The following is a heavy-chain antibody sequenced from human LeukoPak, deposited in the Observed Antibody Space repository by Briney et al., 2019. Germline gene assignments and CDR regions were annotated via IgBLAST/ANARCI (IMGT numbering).Heavy chain of an antibody. J-gene: IGHJ4*02. CDR1: GFTFSDYY. D-gene: IGHD3-22*01. Sequence: PGGSLRLSCAASGFTFSDYYMSWIRQAPGKGLEWVSYISSSGSTIYYADSVKGRFTISRDNAKNSLYLQMDSLRAEDTAVYYCARDPAFYDSRFFDYWGQGTLVTVSS. CDR3: ARDPAFYDSRFFDY. V-gene: IGHV3-11*01. CDR2: ISSSGSTI.